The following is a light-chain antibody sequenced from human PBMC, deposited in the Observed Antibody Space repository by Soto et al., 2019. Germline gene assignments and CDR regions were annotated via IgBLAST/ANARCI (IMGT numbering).Light chain of an antibody. CDR2: AAS. CDR3: QQRSRA. CDR1: QNVGSNY. Sequence: EIVLTQSPGTLSLSPGERATLSCRASQNVGSNYLAWYQQRPDQAPRLLIYAASTRASGIPDRFSGFGSGTDFTLIISNLGPEDFAVYYCQQRSRAFGGGTKVESK. V-gene: IGKV3D-20*02. J-gene: IGKJ4*01.